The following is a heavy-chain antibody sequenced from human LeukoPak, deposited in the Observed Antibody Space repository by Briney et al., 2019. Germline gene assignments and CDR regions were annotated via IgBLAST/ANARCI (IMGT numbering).Heavy chain of an antibody. V-gene: IGHV1-69*04. D-gene: IGHD2-15*01. CDR2: IIPILGIA. CDR3: ASYCSGGSCYDDY. J-gene: IGHJ4*02. Sequence: GASVKVSCKASGGTFSSYAISWVRQAPGQGLEWMGRIIPILGIANYAQKFHGRVTITADKSTSTAYMELSSLRSEDTAVYYCASYCSGGSCYDDYWGQGTLVTVSS. CDR1: GGTFSSYA.